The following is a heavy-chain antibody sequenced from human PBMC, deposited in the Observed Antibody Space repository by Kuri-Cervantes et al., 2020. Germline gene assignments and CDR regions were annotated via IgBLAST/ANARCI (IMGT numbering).Heavy chain of an antibody. CDR1: GFTFSSHA. Sequence: LSLTCAASGFTFSSHAMSWVRQAPGKGLEWVSAISGSGGSTYYADSLKGRFTISRDNAKNSLYLQMNSLRDEDTAVYYCASVYSYGYIPLWGQGTLVTVSS. V-gene: IGHV3-23*01. J-gene: IGHJ4*02. CDR3: ASVYSYGYIPL. D-gene: IGHD5-18*01. CDR2: ISGSGGST.